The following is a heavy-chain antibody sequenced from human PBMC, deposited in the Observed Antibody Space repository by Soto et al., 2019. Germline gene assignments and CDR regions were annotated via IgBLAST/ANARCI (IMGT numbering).Heavy chain of an antibody. V-gene: IGHV1-69*01. Sequence: QVQLVQSGAEVKKPGSSVKVSCKASGGTISSYAISWVRQAPGQGLEWMGGILPIFGTANYAQKFQGRVTITADESTSTAYMELSSLRSEDTAVYYCAREDFHGYSSSDYYYGMDVWGQGTTVTVSS. CDR3: AREDFHGYSSSDYYYGMDV. CDR1: GGTISSYA. J-gene: IGHJ6*02. D-gene: IGHD6-6*01. CDR2: ILPIFGTA.